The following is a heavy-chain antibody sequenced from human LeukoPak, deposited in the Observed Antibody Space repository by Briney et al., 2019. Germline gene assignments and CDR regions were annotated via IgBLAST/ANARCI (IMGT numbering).Heavy chain of an antibody. V-gene: IGHV3-21*01. CDR2: ITSSSTYI. D-gene: IGHD6-13*01. Sequence: PGGSLRLSCAASGFTFSTYNMNWVRQAPGKGLEWVSSITSSSTYIYYADSVKGRFTISRDNAKNSLYLQMNSLRAEDTAVYYCAGLGSSWYVGWGQGTLVTVSS. CDR3: AGLGSSWYVG. J-gene: IGHJ4*02. CDR1: GFTFSTYN.